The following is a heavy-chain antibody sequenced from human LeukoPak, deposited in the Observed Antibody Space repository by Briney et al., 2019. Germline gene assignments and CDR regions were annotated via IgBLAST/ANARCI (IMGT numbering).Heavy chain of an antibody. Sequence: PSETLSLTCAVSGGSVSRSNWWNWVRQPPGKGLEWIWEIHHSGSTNYNPSLKSRVTMSVDKSKNQFSLKLSSVTAADTAVFFCKQKTGYDILTGYYNYWGQGTLVTVSS. CDR3: KQKTGYDILTGYYNY. V-gene: IGHV4-4*02. J-gene: IGHJ4*02. D-gene: IGHD3-9*01. CDR2: IHHSGST. CDR1: GGSVSRSNW.